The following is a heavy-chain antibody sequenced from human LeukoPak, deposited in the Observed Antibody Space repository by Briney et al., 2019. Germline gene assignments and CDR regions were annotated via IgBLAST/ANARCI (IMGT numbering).Heavy chain of an antibody. CDR1: GFTFSSYG. Sequence: GGSLRLSCATSGFTFSSYGMHWVRQAPGKGLEWVAFIRYDGGNKYYADSVKGRFTISRDNSKNMLYLQMNSLRAEDTAVYYCASPGSYFFFVLDYRGQGSLVTVSS. J-gene: IGHJ4*02. D-gene: IGHD3-10*01. V-gene: IGHV3-30*02. CDR3: ASPGSYFFFVLDY. CDR2: IRYDGGNK.